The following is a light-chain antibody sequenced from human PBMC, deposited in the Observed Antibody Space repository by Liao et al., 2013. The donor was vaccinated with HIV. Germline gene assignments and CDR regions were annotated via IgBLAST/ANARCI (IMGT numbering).Light chain of an antibody. V-gene: IGLV3-25*03. CDR3: QSGDTSGNYWI. CDR1: ELPKQY. CDR2: KDS. J-gene: IGLJ2*01. Sequence: SFELTQPPSVSVSPGQTARITCSGDELPKQYAYWYQQRPGQAPILMISKDSERPSGIPERFSGSNSGTTVTLTISGVQAEDEADYYCQSGDTSGNYWIFGGGTKLTVL.